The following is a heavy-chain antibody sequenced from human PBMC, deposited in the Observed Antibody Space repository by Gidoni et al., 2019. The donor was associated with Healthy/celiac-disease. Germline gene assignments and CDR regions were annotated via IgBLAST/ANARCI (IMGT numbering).Heavy chain of an antibody. CDR2: ISYDGRNK. J-gene: IGHJ2*01. D-gene: IGHD6-13*01. V-gene: IGHV3-30*18. Sequence: QVQLVESGGGVVQHGRSLRLSCAASGFTFSSYGMHWVRQAPGKGLEWVAVISYDGRNKYYADSVKGRFTNSRDNSKNTLYLQMNSLRAEDTAGYYCAKDQRSSSWYFDLWGRGTLVTVSS. CDR3: AKDQRSSSWYFDL. CDR1: GFTFSSYG.